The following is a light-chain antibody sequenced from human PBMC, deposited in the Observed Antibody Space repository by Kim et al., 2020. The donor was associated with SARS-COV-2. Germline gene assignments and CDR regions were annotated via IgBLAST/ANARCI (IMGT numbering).Light chain of an antibody. CDR2: YDS. CDR3: QVWDSSSDHPV. V-gene: IGLV3-21*04. Sequence: SYELTQPPSVSVAPGKTARITCGGNNIGSKSVHWYQQKPGQAPVLVIYYDSDRPSGIPERFSGSNSGNTATLTISRVEAGDEADYYCQVWDSSSDHPVFGGGTQPTVL. CDR1: NIGSKS. J-gene: IGLJ2*01.